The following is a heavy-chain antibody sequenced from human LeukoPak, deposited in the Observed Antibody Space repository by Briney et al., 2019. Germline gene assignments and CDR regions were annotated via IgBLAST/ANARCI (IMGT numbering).Heavy chain of an antibody. CDR3: ARVPLGYCSGGSCSHFDY. J-gene: IGHJ4*02. CDR2: INPSGGST. V-gene: IGHV1-46*01. Sequence: ASVKVSRKASGYTFTSYYMHWVRQAPGQGLEWMGIINPSGGSTSYAQKFQGRVTMTRDTSTSTVYMELGSLRSEDTAVYYCARVPLGYCSGGSCSHFDYWGQGTLVTDSS. D-gene: IGHD2-15*01. CDR1: GYTFTSYY.